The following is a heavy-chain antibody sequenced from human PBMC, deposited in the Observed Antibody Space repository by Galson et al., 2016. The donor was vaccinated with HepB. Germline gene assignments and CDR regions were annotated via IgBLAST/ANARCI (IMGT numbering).Heavy chain of an antibody. J-gene: IGHJ4*02. D-gene: IGHD5-24*01. Sequence: SETLSLTCTVSGGSITDYYWSWIRQPPGKGLEWIGYIYNSGSPYYNPSLTSRATISSDTSRNQVSLKLTSATAADTAMYYCARDIPWGWDGSKEDDYWGQGILVIVSS. CDR3: ARDIPWGWDGSKEDDY. CDR2: IYNSGSP. V-gene: IGHV4-59*01. CDR1: GGSITDYY.